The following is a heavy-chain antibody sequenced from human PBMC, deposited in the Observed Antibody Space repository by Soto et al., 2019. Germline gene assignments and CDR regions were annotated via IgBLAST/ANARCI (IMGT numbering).Heavy chain of an antibody. CDR3: ARADFDPYYYYYYMDV. D-gene: IGHD3-9*01. CDR2: IYHSGST. CDR1: SGSISSSNW. J-gene: IGHJ6*03. Sequence: SETLSLTCAVSSGSISSSNWWSWVRQPPGKGLEWIGEIYHSGSTNYNPSLKSRVTISVDKSKNQFSLKLSSVTAADTAVYYCARADFDPYYYYYYMDVWGKGTTVT. V-gene: IGHV4-4*02.